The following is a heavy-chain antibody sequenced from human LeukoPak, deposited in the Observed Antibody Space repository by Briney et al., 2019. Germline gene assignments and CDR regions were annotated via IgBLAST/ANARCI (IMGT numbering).Heavy chain of an antibody. J-gene: IGHJ6*02. Sequence: GGSLRLSCAASGFTFSSYGMHWVRQAPGKGLERVAVIWYDGSNKCYADSVKGRFTISRDNSKNTLYLQMNSLRAEDTAVYYCAGGPVPVSRLYYYGMDVWGQGTTVTVSS. CDR1: GFTFSSYG. V-gene: IGHV3-33*01. CDR2: IWYDGSNK. CDR3: AGGPVPVSRLYYYGMDV. D-gene: IGHD2-2*01.